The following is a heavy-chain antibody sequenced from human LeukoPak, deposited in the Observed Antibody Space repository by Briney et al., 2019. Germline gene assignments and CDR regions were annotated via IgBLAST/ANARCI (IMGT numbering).Heavy chain of an antibody. CDR2: IYTSGST. D-gene: IGHD3-10*01. Sequence: SETLSLTCTVSGGSISSYYWSWIRQPAGKGLEWIGRIYTSGSTYYNPSLKSRVTMSVDTSKNQFSLKLSSVTAADTAVYYCARASGLIWFGELLIHTGGAFDIWGQGTMVTVSS. CDR3: ARASGLIWFGELLIHTGGAFDI. J-gene: IGHJ3*02. V-gene: IGHV4-4*07. CDR1: GGSISSYY.